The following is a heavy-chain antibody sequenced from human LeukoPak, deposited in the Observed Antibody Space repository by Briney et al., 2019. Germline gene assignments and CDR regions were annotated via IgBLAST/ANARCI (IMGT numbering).Heavy chain of an antibody. V-gene: IGHV1-2*02. CDR1: GYTFTGCY. CDR3: ARGRDSSGWSDWGTDY. Sequence: ASVKVSFKASGYTFTGCYMHWVRQAPGQGLEWMGWINPNSGGTNYAQKFQGGVTMTRDTSISTAYMELSRLRSDDTAVYYCARGRDSSGWSDWGTDYWGQGTLVTVSS. D-gene: IGHD6-19*01. CDR2: INPNSGGT. J-gene: IGHJ4*02.